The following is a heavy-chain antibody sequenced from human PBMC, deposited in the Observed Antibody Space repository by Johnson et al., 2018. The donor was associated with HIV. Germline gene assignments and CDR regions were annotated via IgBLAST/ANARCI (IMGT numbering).Heavy chain of an antibody. Sequence: VQLVESGGGVVQPGRSLRLSCAASGFTFSDHYMDWVRQAPGKGLEWVSGINWNGGSTGYADSVKGRFTISRDNAKNSLYLQMNSLRAEDTALYYCAKVGAQQWDAFDIWGQGTMVTVSS. CDR1: GFTFSDHY. CDR3: AKVGAQQWDAFDI. V-gene: IGHV3-20*04. D-gene: IGHD3-16*01. J-gene: IGHJ3*02. CDR2: INWNGGST.